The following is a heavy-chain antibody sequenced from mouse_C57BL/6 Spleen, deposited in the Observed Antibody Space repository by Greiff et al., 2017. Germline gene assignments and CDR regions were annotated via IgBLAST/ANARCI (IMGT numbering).Heavy chain of an antibody. Sequence: QVQLQQPGTELVKPGASVKLSCTASGYTFTSYWMHWVKQRPGQGLKWIGNINPSNGGTNYNEKFKSKATLTVDKSSSTAYMQLSSLTSEDSAVYYCARFNDGSRYWYFDVWGTGTTVTVSS. CDR1: GYTFTSYW. CDR2: INPSNGGT. D-gene: IGHD1-1*01. J-gene: IGHJ1*03. CDR3: ARFNDGSRYWYFDV. V-gene: IGHV1-53*01.